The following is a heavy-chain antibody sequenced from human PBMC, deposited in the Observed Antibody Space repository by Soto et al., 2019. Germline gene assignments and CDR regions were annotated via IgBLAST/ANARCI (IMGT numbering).Heavy chain of an antibody. J-gene: IGHJ4*02. CDR2: IYYSGST. D-gene: IGHD4-4*01. CDR1: GGSISSGYYY. CDR3: ARDGGYSTLLDD. Sequence: XQSLSLPCTVSGGSISSGYYYWSWIRQPPGKGLEWIGYIYYSGSTYYNPSLKSRVTISVDTSKNQSSLKLSPVTAADTAVYYCARDGGYSTLLDDWGQGTLVTVSS. V-gene: IGHV4-30-4*01.